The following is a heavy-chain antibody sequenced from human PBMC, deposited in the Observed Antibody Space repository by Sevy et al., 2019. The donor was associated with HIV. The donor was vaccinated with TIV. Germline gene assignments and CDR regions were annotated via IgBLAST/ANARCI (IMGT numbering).Heavy chain of an antibody. J-gene: IGHJ4*02. CDR2: ISYDGSNK. V-gene: IGHV3-30*03. Sequence: GGSLRLSCAAFGFTFSGFGMHWVRQAPGKGLEWVALISYDGSNKYYADSVKGRFTISRDKSKNTLYLQMNSLRGEDTAVYYCARDQGFTYGANSDYWGQGTLVTVSS. CDR3: ARDQGFTYGANSDY. CDR1: GFTFSGFG. D-gene: IGHD5-18*01.